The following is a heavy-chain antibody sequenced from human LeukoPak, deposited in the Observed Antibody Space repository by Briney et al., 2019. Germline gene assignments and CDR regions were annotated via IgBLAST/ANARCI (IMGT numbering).Heavy chain of an antibody. CDR1: GDSVSSNSAA. Sequence: SQTLSLTCAISGDSVSSNSAAWNWIRQSPSRGLEWLGRTYYRSKWYNDYAVSVKSRITINPDTSKNQFSLQLNSVTPEDTAAYYCAREVGSGSYYNMDQHYYYGMDVWGKGTTVTVSS. CDR3: AREVGSGSYYNMDQHYYYGMDV. J-gene: IGHJ6*04. D-gene: IGHD3-10*01. V-gene: IGHV6-1*01. CDR2: TYYRSKWYN.